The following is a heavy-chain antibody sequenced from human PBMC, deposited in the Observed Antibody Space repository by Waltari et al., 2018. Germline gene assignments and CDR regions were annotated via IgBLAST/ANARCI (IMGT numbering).Heavy chain of an antibody. V-gene: IGHV4-30-4*08. D-gene: IGHD2-21*01. J-gene: IGHJ3*02. CDR3: ARALGWWNAFDI. CDR1: GGSISSGDYY. Sequence: QVQLQESGPGLVKPSQTLSLTCTVSGGSISSGDYYWSWIRPPPGKGLEWMGYIYDSGGAYYNQTSKSRVTISGDTAKNQVSLKLSSVTAADTAVYDCARALGWWNAFDIWGQGTMVTVAS. CDR2: IYDSGGA.